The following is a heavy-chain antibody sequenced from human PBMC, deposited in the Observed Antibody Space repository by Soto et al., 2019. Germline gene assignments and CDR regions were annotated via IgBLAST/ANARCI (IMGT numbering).Heavy chain of an antibody. Sequence: PGGSLRLSCAASGFTFGDYYMSWIRQAPGKGLEWVSYISNSGSTIYYADSVKGRFTISRDNAKNSLYLQMNSLRDEDTAVYYCARDRRYSYGFEKFDPWGQGTLVTVSS. CDR3: ARDRRYSYGFEKFDP. D-gene: IGHD5-18*01. J-gene: IGHJ5*02. CDR1: GFTFGDYY. CDR2: ISNSGSTI. V-gene: IGHV3-11*01.